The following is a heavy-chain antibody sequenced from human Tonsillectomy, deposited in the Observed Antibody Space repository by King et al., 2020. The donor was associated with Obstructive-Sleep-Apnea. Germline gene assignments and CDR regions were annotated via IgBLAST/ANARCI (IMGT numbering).Heavy chain of an antibody. CDR2: ISAYNGDT. CDR3: AGPAGTGTTNFYDMDV. D-gene: IGHD1-1*01. CDR1: VYTFTNYA. J-gene: IGHJ6*02. V-gene: IGHV1-18*01. Sequence: QLVQSGAEVKKPGASVKVSCKAAVYTFTNYAVNWVRQAPGQGLEWMGWISAYNGDTNYAQKLQGIVTMNTDTSTSTAYMELRSLRSDDTAVYYCAGPAGTGTTNFYDMDVWGQGSTVTVSS.